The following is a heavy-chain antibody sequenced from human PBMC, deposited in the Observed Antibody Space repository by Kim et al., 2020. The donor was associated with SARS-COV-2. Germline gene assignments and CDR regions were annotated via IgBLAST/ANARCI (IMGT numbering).Heavy chain of an antibody. CDR2: INGDGSDT. CDR1: GFTFSTYW. CDR3: ARPLSGTNCYDY. J-gene: IGHJ4*02. V-gene: IGHV3-74*01. Sequence: GGSLRLSCAASGFTFSTYWMNWVLQVPGKGLVWLSRINGDGSDTTYADSVKGRFTISRDNAKNMLYLQLNSLRAEDTALYYCARPLSGTNCYDYWGQGTLVTVSS. D-gene: IGHD2-8*01.